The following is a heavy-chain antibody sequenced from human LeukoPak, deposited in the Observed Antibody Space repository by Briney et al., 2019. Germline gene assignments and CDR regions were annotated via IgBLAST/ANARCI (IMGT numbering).Heavy chain of an antibody. CDR3: ARGSLVSGYYYYMDV. CDR1: GGSISSYY. J-gene: IGHJ6*03. D-gene: IGHD2-15*01. Sequence: SETLSLTCTVSGGSISSYYWSWLRQPPGKGLEWIGYIYYSGSTNYNPSLKSRVTISVDTSKNQFSLKLSSVTAADTAVYYCARGSLVSGYYYYMDVWGKGTTVTVSS. V-gene: IGHV4-59*01. CDR2: IYYSGST.